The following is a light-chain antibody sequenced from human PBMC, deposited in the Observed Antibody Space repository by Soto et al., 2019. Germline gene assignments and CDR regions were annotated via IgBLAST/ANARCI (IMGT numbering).Light chain of an antibody. J-gene: IGKJ1*01. V-gene: IGKV1-17*01. Sequence: DIQMTQLPSSLSASVGDRVTITCRASQGIRNDLGWYQQKPGKAPKRLIYAASSLQSGVPSRFSGSGSGTEFTLAVGSLQPEDSATFYCLQHSTYPLTFGQGTKVEIK. CDR3: LQHSTYPLT. CDR2: AAS. CDR1: QGIRND.